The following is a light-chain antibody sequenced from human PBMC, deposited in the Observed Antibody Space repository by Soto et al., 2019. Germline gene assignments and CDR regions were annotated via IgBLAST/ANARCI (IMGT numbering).Light chain of an antibody. CDR3: QQYNNWPPLT. V-gene: IGKV3-15*01. Sequence: EIVMTQSPATLSVSPGERAILSCRASKSVSNNFAWYQHKPGQAPRLLIYGASTRATGIPARFSGSGSGTEFTLSISSLQSEDFAIYYCQQYNNWPPLTFGGGTKVEIK. CDR2: GAS. CDR1: KSVSNN. J-gene: IGKJ4*01.